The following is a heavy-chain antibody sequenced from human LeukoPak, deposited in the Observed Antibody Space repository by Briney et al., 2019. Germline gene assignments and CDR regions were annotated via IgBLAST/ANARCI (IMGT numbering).Heavy chain of an antibody. V-gene: IGHV3-11*05. CDR1: GFTFSNSY. J-gene: IGHJ4*02. D-gene: IGHD6-6*01. Sequence: GGSLRLSCATSGFTFSNSYMSWIRQAPGKGLELLSYISGDSGDTKYADSVKGRFTISRDNAKNSLYLQMNSLRAEDTALYYCARDQLPGGYWGQGTLVTVSS. CDR2: ISGDSGDT. CDR3: ARDQLPGGY.